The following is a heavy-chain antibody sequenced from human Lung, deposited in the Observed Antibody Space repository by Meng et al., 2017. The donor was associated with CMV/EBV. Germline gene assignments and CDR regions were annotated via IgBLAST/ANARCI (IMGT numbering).Heavy chain of an antibody. CDR2: ISGSGGST. CDR1: GFTFSSYA. Sequence: GGSXRLXCAASGFTFSSYAMSWVRQAPGKGLEWVSAISGSGGSTYYADSVKGRFTISRDNSKNTLYLQMNSLRAEDTAVYYCAKGSCSSTSCYYDYWGQGTLVTVSS. J-gene: IGHJ4*02. D-gene: IGHD2-2*01. V-gene: IGHV3-23*01. CDR3: AKGSCSSTSCYYDY.